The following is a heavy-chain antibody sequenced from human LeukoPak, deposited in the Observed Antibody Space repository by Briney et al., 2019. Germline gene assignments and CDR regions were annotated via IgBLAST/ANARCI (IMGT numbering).Heavy chain of an antibody. V-gene: IGHV4-4*07. J-gene: IGHJ6*03. CDR2: IYTSGST. Sequence: PSETLSLTCTVSGGSISSYYWSWIRQPAGKGLEWIGRIYTSGSTNYNPSLKSRVTMSVDTSKNQFSLKLSSVTAADTAVYYCASEAVTMVRGVISGPNMDVWGKGTTVTISS. CDR1: GGSISSYY. CDR3: ASEAVTMVRGVISGPNMDV. D-gene: IGHD3-10*01.